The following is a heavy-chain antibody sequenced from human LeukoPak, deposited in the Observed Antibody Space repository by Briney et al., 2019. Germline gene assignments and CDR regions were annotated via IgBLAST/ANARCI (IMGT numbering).Heavy chain of an antibody. J-gene: IGHJ5*02. V-gene: IGHV4-30-4*01. Sequence: SETLSLTCTVSGGSISSGDYYWSWIRQPPGKGLEWIGYIYYSGSTYYNPSLKSRVTISVDTSKNQFSLKLSSVTAADTAVYYCARHGGSTSSPSRGDWFDPWGQGTLVTVSS. CDR3: ARHGGSTSSPSRGDWFDP. CDR2: IYYSGST. D-gene: IGHD2-2*01. CDR1: GGSISSGDYY.